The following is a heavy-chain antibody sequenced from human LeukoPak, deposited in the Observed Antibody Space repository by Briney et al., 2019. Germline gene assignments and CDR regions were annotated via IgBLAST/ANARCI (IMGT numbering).Heavy chain of an antibody. J-gene: IGHJ4*02. V-gene: IGHV3-53*01. Sequence: GGSQRLSCAVSGFSVSSSSMNWVRQAPGKGLEWVSIFYSGGSVLFADSVKGRFSVSRDSSKNTMYLQMNNLRAEDTAIYYCGTSASAHYRVFDYWGQGALVTVSS. CDR2: FYSGGSV. D-gene: IGHD3-10*01. CDR1: GFSVSSSS. CDR3: GTSASAHYRVFDY.